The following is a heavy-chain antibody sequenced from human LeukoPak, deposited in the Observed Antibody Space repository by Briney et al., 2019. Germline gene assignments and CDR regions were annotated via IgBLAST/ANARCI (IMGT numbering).Heavy chain of an antibody. V-gene: IGHV1-8*03. Sequence: ASVKVSRKASGYTFTSYDINWVRQATGQGLEWIGWMNPNSGNTGYAQKFQGRVTITRNTSISTAYMELSSLRSEDTAVYYCARVSQLSYYDFWSGYSDWFDPWGQGTLVTVSS. CDR2: MNPNSGNT. D-gene: IGHD3-3*01. CDR3: ARVSQLSYYDFWSGYSDWFDP. CDR1: GYTFTSYD. J-gene: IGHJ5*02.